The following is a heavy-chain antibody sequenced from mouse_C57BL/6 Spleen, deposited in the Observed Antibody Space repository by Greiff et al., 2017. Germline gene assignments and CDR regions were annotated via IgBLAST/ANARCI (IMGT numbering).Heavy chain of an antibody. J-gene: IGHJ4*01. CDR2: INPGSGGT. V-gene: IGHV1-54*01. CDR1: GYAFTNYL. Sequence: VQRVESGAELVRPGTSVKVSCKASGYAFTNYLIEWVKQRPGQGLEWIGVINPGSGGTNYNEKFKGKATLTADESSSTAYMQLSSLTSEDSAVYFCARGSGYYAMDYWGQGTSVTVSS. CDR3: ARGSGYYAMDY. D-gene: IGHD4-1*01.